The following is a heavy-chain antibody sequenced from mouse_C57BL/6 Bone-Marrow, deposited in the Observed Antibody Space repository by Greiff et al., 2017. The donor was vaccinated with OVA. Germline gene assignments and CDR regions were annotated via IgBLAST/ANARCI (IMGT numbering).Heavy chain of an antibody. J-gene: IGHJ4*01. CDR3: ARSAPYDGYCGGAMDY. D-gene: IGHD2-3*01. V-gene: IGHV3-8*01. CDR1: GYSITSDY. CDR2: ISYSGST. Sequence: EVKLMESGPGLAKPSQTLSLTCSVTGYSITSDYWNWIRKFPGNKLEYMGYISYSGSTYYNPSLKSRISITRDTSKNQYYLQLNSVTTEDTATYYCARSAPYDGYCGGAMDYWGQGTSVTVSS.